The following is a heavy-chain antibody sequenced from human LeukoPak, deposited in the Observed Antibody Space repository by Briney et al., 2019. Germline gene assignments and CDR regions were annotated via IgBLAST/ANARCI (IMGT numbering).Heavy chain of an antibody. D-gene: IGHD2-2*01. CDR2: INPNSSGI. CDR3: ARSLGYCIRTSCPFHTRFDP. J-gene: IGHJ5*02. Sequence: ASVKVSCKASGYTFTSYYMHWVRQAPGQGLEWMGCINPNSSGINYAQKFQGRVTMTRDTSISTAYMQRSSLRSDDTAVYYCARSLGYCIRTSCPFHTRFDPWRQGTLVTVPS. V-gene: IGHV1-2*02. CDR1: GYTFTSYY.